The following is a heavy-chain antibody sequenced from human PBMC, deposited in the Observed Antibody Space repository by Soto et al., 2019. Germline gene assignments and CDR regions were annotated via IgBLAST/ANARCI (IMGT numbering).Heavy chain of an antibody. CDR1: GYSFITYW. J-gene: IGHJ4*02. CDR3: ARNWYYYDSSGYYFNT. Sequence: AEALNISCTGPGYSFITYWISWVRKMPGKGLEWMGRIDPSDSYTNYSPSFQGHVTISADKSISTAYLQWSSLKASDTAMYYCARNWYYYDSSGYYFNTWGQGTLVTVSS. D-gene: IGHD3-22*01. V-gene: IGHV5-10-1*01. CDR2: IDPSDSYT.